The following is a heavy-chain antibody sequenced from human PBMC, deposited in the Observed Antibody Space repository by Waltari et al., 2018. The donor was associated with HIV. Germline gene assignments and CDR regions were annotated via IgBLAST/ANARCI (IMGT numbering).Heavy chain of an antibody. CDR2: ISLDGINK. J-gene: IGHJ6*02. D-gene: IGHD3-22*01. V-gene: IGHV3-30*04. CDR1: GFTFSSYA. CDR3: ARDNDSSGYYSTDYYYYGMDV. Sequence: QVQLVESGGGVVQPGRSLRLSCAASGFTFSSYAMHWVRPAQGKGLEWGAVISLDGINKYYADSVKGRFTISRDNSKNTLYLQMNSLRAEDTAVYYCARDNDSSGYYSTDYYYYGMDVWGQGTTVTVSS.